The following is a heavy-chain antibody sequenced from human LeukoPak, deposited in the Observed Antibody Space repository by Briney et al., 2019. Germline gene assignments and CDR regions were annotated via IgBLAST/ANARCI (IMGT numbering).Heavy chain of an antibody. V-gene: IGHV3-53*01. D-gene: IGHD3-10*01. Sequence: GGSLRLSCAASGLIVSSNYMSWVRQAPGKGLDWVSAVYSGGSIYYADSVKGRFTISRDNSKNMLYLQMNSLRAEDTAVYYCARDPSRGLYYFDHWGQGTLVTVSS. CDR2: VYSGGSI. J-gene: IGHJ4*02. CDR3: ARDPSRGLYYFDH. CDR1: GLIVSSNY.